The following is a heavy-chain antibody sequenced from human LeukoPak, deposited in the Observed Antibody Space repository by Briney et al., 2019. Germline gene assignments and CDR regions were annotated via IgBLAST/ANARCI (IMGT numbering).Heavy chain of an antibody. CDR1: GYSFTNYW. V-gene: IGHV5-51*01. CDR3: ARHAPTYDSSGYYPHPFDY. J-gene: IGHJ4*02. D-gene: IGHD3-22*01. CDR2: IYPGDSDT. Sequence: GESLKISCKGSGYSFTNYWIGWVRQMPGKGLEWMGIIYPGDSDTRYSPSFQGQVTISADKSISTAYLQWSSLKASDTAMYYCARHAPTYDSSGYYPHPFDYWGQGTLVTVSS.